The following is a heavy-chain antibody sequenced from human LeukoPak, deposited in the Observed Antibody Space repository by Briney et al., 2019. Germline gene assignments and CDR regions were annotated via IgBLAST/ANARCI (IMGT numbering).Heavy chain of an antibody. V-gene: IGHV3-48*02. D-gene: IGHD5-12*01. CDR1: GFTFSSYS. CDR3: AKGYSGYDVFDY. J-gene: IGHJ4*02. Sequence: GGSLRLSCAASGFTFSSYSMNWVRQAPGKGLEWVSYISGGSSSIYYADSVKGRFTISRDNAKNSLYLQLNSLRDEDTAVYYCAKGYSGYDVFDYWGQGTLVTVSS. CDR2: ISGGSSSI.